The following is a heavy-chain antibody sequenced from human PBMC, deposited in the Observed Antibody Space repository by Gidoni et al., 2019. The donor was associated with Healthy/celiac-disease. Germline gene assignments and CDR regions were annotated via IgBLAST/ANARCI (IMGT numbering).Heavy chain of an antibody. CDR2: IYSGGST. J-gene: IGHJ3*02. CDR1: GFTVSSNY. V-gene: IGHV3-53*01. Sequence: EVQRVESGGGLIQPGGSLSLSCAASGFTVSSNYMSGVRQAPGKGLEWVSVIYSGGSTYYADSVKGRFTISRDNSKNTLYLQMNSLRAEDTAVYYCARDLNYESSGYGPQSDAFDIWGQGTMVTVSS. CDR3: ARDLNYESSGYGPQSDAFDI. D-gene: IGHD3-22*01.